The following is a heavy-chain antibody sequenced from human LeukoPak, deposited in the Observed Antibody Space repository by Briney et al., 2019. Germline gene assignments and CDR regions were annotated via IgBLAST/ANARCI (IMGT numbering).Heavy chain of an antibody. V-gene: IGHV4-34*01. CDR2: INPSGST. CDR1: GGSFSGYY. Sequence: SETLSLTCAVSGGSFSGYYCSWIRQPPGKGLEWIGEINPSGSTNYNPYLKSQVTISVDTSKNQFSLKLSSVTAADSAVYYCARLGYGSGSRYYYYYYYMDVWGKGTTVTVSS. J-gene: IGHJ6*03. CDR3: ARLGYGSGSRYYYYYYYMDV. D-gene: IGHD3-10*01.